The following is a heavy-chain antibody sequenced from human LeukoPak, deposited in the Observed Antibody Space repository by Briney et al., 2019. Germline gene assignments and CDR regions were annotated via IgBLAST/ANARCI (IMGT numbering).Heavy chain of an antibody. CDR3: ARFVGSSWLAFDI. CDR2: IHYSGST. J-gene: IGHJ3*02. D-gene: IGHD6-13*01. Sequence: SETLSLTCAVSGGSIRSYYWSWIRQPPGKGLKCIGYIHYSGSTNYNPSLKSRVTISKDTSKNQFSLKLNSVTAADTALYYCARFVGSSWLAFDIWGQGTMVTVSS. CDR1: GGSIRSYY. V-gene: IGHV4-59*01.